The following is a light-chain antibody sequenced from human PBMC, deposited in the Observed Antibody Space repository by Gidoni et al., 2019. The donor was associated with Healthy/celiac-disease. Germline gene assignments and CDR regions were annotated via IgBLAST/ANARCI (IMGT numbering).Light chain of an antibody. CDR3: QQYGSSPRYT. CDR1: QSVSSSY. CDR2: GAS. J-gene: IGKJ2*01. Sequence: EIGLPQSPGTLSLSPGERATLSCRASQSVSSSYVAWSQQKPGQAPRLRIYGASSRATGIPDRFSGSGSGTDFTLTISRLEPEDFAVYYCQQYGSSPRYTFGQGTKLEIK. V-gene: IGKV3-20*01.